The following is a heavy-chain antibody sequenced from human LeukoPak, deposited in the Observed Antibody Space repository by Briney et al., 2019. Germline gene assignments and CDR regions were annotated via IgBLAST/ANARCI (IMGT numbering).Heavy chain of an antibody. D-gene: IGHD3-22*01. V-gene: IGHV3-30-3*01. Sequence: GGSLRLSCAASGFTFSSYAMHWVRQAPGKGLEWVAVISYDGSNKYYADSVKGRFTISRDNSKNTPYLQMNSLRAEDTAVYYCARGIYYYDSSGGEFDYWGQGTLVTVSS. CDR3: ARGIYYYDSSGGEFDY. J-gene: IGHJ4*02. CDR1: GFTFSSYA. CDR2: ISYDGSNK.